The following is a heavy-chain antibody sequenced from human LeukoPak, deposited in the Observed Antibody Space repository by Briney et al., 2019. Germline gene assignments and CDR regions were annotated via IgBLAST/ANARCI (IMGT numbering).Heavy chain of an antibody. CDR1: GGSISSNNCY. CDR3: TRRPLMTLTTSGYFDY. V-gene: IGHV4-39*01. CDR2: AYYSGGT. Sequence: SETLSLTCTVSGGSISSNNCYWAWIRQTPGKGLEWIGRAYYSGGTYYNPSLESRVTISVDTSKNQFSLKVSSVTAADTAVYYCTRRPLMTLTTSGYFDYWGQGTLVTVSS. J-gene: IGHJ4*02. D-gene: IGHD4-17*01.